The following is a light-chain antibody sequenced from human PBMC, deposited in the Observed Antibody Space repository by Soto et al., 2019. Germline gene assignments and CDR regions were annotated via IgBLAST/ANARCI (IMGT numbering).Light chain of an antibody. J-gene: IGLJ1*01. CDR1: SSDFGNYNL. CDR2: EVN. Sequence: QSVLTQPASVSGSPGRSITISCTGTSSDFGNYNLVSWYQQHPGKVPKLILFEVNKRPSGVSGRFSGSKSGNTASLTISGLQAEDEADYYCCSFTSSNTHVFGTGTKVTVL. CDR3: CSFTSSNTHV. V-gene: IGLV2-23*02.